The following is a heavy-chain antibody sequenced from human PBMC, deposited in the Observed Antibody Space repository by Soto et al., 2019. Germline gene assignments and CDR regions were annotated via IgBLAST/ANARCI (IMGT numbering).Heavy chain of an antibody. D-gene: IGHD5-12*01. CDR2: IFSSGST. CDR1: GGSISSYY. CDR3: AREGSYSAYNFAHGIQLWSFDF. V-gene: IGHV4-4*07. Sequence: SETLSLTCTVSGGSISSYYGSWIRTPPGKGLEWIGRIFSSGSTNYNPSLESRVAMSVDTSKNHFSLNLSSVTAADMAVYYCAREGSYSAYNFAHGIQLWSFDFWGQGALVTAS. J-gene: IGHJ4*02.